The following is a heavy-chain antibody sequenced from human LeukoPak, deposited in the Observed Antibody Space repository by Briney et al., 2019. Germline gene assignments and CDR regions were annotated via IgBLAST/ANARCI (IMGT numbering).Heavy chain of an antibody. CDR2: IFSSGST. CDR1: GGSISSYY. CDR3: ARDVRQQLLEGGFDN. V-gene: IGHV4-4*07. J-gene: IGHJ4*02. Sequence: PSETLSLTCTVSGGSISSYYWSWIRQPAGKGLEWIGRIFSSGSTSYNPSLKSRVTMSVYTSKNQFSLNVTSVTASDTAVYYCARDVRQQLLEGGFDNWGQGTLVTVSS. D-gene: IGHD6-13*01.